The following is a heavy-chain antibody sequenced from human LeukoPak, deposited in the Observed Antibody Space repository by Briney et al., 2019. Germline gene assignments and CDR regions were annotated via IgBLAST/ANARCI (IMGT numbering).Heavy chain of an antibody. J-gene: IGHJ4*02. D-gene: IGHD3-22*01. Sequence: GESLKISCKGSGYSFTSYWIGRVRQMPGKGLEWMGIIYPGDSDTRYSPSFQGQVTISADKSISTAYLQWSSLKASDTAMYYCARRRHYYDSSGYYLGMYYFDYWGQGTLVTVSS. CDR2: IYPGDSDT. CDR3: ARRRHYYDSSGYYLGMYYFDY. CDR1: GYSFTSYW. V-gene: IGHV5-51*01.